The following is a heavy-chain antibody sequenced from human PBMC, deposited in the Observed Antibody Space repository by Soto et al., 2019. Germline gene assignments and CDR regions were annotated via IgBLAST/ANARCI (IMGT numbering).Heavy chain of an antibody. CDR2: ISQSGTT. V-gene: IGHV4-4*02. CDR3: AKKVPAALRLYYFFGLDV. D-gene: IGHD2-15*01. CDR1: GASISSDNR. Sequence: SETLSLTCAVSGASISSDNRWTWVRQPPGEGLEWIGEISQSGTTKYNPSLASRVTISVDKSKNQFSLRLTSRTAADTAVYYCAKKVPAALRLYYFFGLDVGGQGTTVTVS. J-gene: IGHJ6*02.